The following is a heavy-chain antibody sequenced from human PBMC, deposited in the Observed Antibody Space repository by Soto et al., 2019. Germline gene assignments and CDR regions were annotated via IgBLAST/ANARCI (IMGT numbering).Heavy chain of an antibody. CDR2: TYYRSKWYN. CDR1: GDSVSSNSAA. D-gene: IGHD6-6*01. Sequence: PSQTLSLTCAISGDSVSSNSAAWNWIRQSPSRGLEWLGRTYYRSKWYNDYAGSVKSRITTTPDTSKNQFSLQLTSVPPEDTAVYYCARDRSSSSEVGYYYYGMDVWGQGTTVTVS. V-gene: IGHV6-1*01. CDR3: ARDRSSSSEVGYYYYGMDV. J-gene: IGHJ6*02.